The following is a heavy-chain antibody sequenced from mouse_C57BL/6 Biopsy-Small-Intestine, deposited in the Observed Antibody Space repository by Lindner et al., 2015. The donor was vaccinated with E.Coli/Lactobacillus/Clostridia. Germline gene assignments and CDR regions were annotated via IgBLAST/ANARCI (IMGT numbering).Heavy chain of an antibody. Sequence: VQLQESGPELVKPGASVKISCRASGYTFTDYNMDWVKQSHGKSLEWIGYIYPNNGGTGYNQKFKSKATLTVDKSSSTAYMELHSLTSEDSAVYYCAREDLDYWGQGTTLTVSS. J-gene: IGHJ2*01. CDR1: GYTFTDYN. V-gene: IGHV1-34*02. CDR2: IYPNNGGT. CDR3: AREDLDY.